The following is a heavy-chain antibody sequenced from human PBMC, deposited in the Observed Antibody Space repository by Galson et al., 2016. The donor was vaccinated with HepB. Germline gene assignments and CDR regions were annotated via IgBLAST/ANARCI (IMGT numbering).Heavy chain of an antibody. V-gene: IGHV1-69*13. CDR1: GGAFSSYA. D-gene: IGHD3-22*01. CDR3: ARDLGYNYGSSSDLHGDY. CDR2: IIPVFGAP. Sequence: SVKVSCKASGGAFSSYAVSWVRQAPGQGLEWMGGIIPVFGAPKHAHKFQDRVTITADEATSTVHMELSSLRPDDTAVYYCARDLGYNYGSSSDLHGDYWGQGTLVTVSS. J-gene: IGHJ4*02.